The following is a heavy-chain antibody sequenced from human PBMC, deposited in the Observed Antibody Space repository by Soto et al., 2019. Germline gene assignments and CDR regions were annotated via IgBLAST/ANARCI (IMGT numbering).Heavy chain of an antibody. CDR3: ARIRGYCSSTSCSDAFDI. D-gene: IGHD2-2*01. Sequence: SGPTLANPTQTLTLTCTFSGFSLSTSGMRVSWIRQPPGKAMEWLARIDWDDDKFYSTALKTRPTISKDTSKNQVVLTMTNMDPVDTATYYCARIRGYCSSTSCSDAFDIWAKGQWSPSPQ. CDR2: IDWDDDK. CDR1: GFSLSTSGMR. J-gene: IGHJ3*02. V-gene: IGHV2-70*04.